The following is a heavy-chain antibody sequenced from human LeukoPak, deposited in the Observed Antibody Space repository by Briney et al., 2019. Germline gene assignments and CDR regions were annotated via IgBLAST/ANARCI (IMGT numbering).Heavy chain of an antibody. CDR2: INGPASNI. D-gene: IGHD6-19*01. V-gene: IGHV3-48*03. J-gene: IGHJ6*03. CDR1: GFTFSLNE. Sequence: GGSLRLSCAASGFTFSLNEMNWVRQAPGKGLEWVSYINGPASNIFYVDSVKGRFTISRDNAKNSLYLQMNSLRVEDTAVYYCATTLSGWSPPQTSYYSYYMDVWGKGTTVTISS. CDR3: ATTLSGWSPPQTSYYSYYMDV.